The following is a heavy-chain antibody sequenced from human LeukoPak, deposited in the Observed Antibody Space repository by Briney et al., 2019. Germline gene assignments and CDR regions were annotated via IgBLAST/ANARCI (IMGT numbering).Heavy chain of an antibody. D-gene: IGHD2-15*01. V-gene: IGHV1-69*13. Sequence: SVKLSCKASGDTFSIYAISWVRHPPGQGLGWGGEVIPIFGRTNNAQKLQGRVTIPADESASTAYMELSSLRSEDTAVYCCAREVAGFGYCSGGSCYSVGFDIWGQGTMVTVSS. CDR3: AREVAGFGYCSGGSCYSVGFDI. CDR2: VIPIFGRT. J-gene: IGHJ3*02. CDR1: GDTFSIYA.